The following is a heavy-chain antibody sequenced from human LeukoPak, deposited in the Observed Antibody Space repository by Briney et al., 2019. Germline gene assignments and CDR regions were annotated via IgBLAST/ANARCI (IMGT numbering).Heavy chain of an antibody. D-gene: IGHD1-7*01. V-gene: IGHV3-48*03. CDR2: ISISGSTI. Sequence: LRPPCAASGFTSSSFKTTWVSQAAGNSLEWVSCISISGSTIYYADSVKGRFTISRDNAKNSLYLQMNSLRAEDTAVYYCARERVGTTAIDYWGQGTPVTVSS. CDR3: ARERVGTTAIDY. J-gene: IGHJ4*02. CDR1: GFTSSSFK.